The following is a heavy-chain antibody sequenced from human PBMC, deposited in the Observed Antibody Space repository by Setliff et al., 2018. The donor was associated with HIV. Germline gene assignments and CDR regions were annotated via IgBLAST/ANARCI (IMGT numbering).Heavy chain of an antibody. CDR1: GDSITNSMHY. V-gene: IGHV4-39*07. J-gene: IGHJ4*02. CDR2: IHYNDGKT. Sequence: PSETLSLTCTVSGDSITNSMHYWSWIRQPPGKGLEFIGSIHYNDGKTYYNAALRSRVTISVDTSKNQFSLKLSSVTAADTAVYYCARGSLYSSSSCFDYWGQGTLVTVSS. CDR3: ARGSLYSSSSCFDY. D-gene: IGHD6-13*01.